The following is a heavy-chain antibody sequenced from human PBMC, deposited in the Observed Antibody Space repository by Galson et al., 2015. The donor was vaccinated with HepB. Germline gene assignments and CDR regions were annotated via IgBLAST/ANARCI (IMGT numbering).Heavy chain of an antibody. D-gene: IGHD3-10*01. V-gene: IGHV4-34*12. CDR3: ARAVRVPFGDVFSAPATLDY. CDR2: VLHTGNT. Sequence: SETLSLTCAVYGGSFSGFYWNWIRQTPGKGLEWIGDVLHTGNTNYNPSLKSRVTISVDTSKSQFFLRLNSVTAADTAVYLCARAVRVPFGDVFSAPATLDYWGQGILVTVSS. J-gene: IGHJ4*02. CDR1: GGSFSGFY.